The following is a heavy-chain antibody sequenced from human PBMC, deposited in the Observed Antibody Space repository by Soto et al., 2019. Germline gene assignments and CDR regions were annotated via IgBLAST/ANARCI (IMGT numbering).Heavy chain of an antibody. CDR2: IWYDGSNK. CDR3: ARGGYFDWLEGGGYYYGMDV. V-gene: IGHV3-33*01. D-gene: IGHD3-9*01. CDR1: GFTFSSYG. J-gene: IGHJ6*02. Sequence: QVQLVESGGGVVQPGRSLRLSCAASGFTFSSYGMHWVRQAPGKGLEWVAVIWYDGSNKYYADSVKGRFTISRDNSKNTLYLQMNSLRAEDTAVYYCARGGYFDWLEGGGYYYGMDVWGQGTTVTVSS.